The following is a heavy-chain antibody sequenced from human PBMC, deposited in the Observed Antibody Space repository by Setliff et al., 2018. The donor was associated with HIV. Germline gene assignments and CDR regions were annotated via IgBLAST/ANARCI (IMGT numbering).Heavy chain of an antibody. CDR1: GPTFSTYD. CDR3: ASSWSRIRYYGMDV. CDR2: MNPNSGNT. J-gene: IGHJ6*02. Sequence: ASVKVSCKPSGPTFSTYDINWVRQATGQGLERMGWMNPNSGNTGYAQKFQGRVTMTRNTSISTAYMELSSLRSDDTAVYYCASSWSRIRYYGMDVWGQGTTVTVSS. D-gene: IGHD6-13*01. V-gene: IGHV1-8*01.